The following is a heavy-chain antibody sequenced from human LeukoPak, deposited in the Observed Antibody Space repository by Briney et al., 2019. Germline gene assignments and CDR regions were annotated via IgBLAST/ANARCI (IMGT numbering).Heavy chain of an antibody. V-gene: IGHV1-18*01. J-gene: IGHJ4*02. D-gene: IGHD4-17*01. CDR2: ISAYNGNT. Sequence: ASVKVSCKASGYTFTSYGINWVRQAPGQGLEWMGWISAYNGNTNYAQKLQGRVTMTTDTSTSIAYMELSSITSEDSAVYYCASKVITGTTQDQYFDSWGQGTLVTVSS. CDR3: ASKVITGTTQDQYFDS. CDR1: GYTFTSYG.